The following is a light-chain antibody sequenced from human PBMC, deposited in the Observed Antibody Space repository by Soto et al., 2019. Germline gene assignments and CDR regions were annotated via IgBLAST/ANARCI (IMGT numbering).Light chain of an antibody. J-gene: IGLJ2*01. CDR3: SSYTSSSTLSVV. Sequence: QSVLTQPASVSGSPGQSITISCTGTSSDVGDYNYVSWYQQHPGKAPKLMIYEVSNRPSGVSNRFSGSKSGNTASLTISGLQAEDEAAYYCSSYTSSSTLSVVFGGGTKLTVL. V-gene: IGLV2-14*01. CDR2: EVS. CDR1: SSDVGDYNY.